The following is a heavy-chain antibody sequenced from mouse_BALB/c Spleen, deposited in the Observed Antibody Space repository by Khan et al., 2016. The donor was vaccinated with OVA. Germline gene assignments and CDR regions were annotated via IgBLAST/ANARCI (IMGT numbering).Heavy chain of an antibody. CDR2: IWGGGTT. CDR1: GFSLTDYG. D-gene: IGHD2-10*02. CDR3: AKGVWSYYFALDY. Sequence: VQLQESGPGLVAPSQNLSITCTVSGFSLTDYGVSWIRQPPGKGLEWLGVIWGGGTTYYNSALKSRLSISKDNSKSQVFLTMNSLQTDDTAMYYCAKGVWSYYFALDYWGQGTSVTVSS. J-gene: IGHJ4*01. V-gene: IGHV2-6-5*01.